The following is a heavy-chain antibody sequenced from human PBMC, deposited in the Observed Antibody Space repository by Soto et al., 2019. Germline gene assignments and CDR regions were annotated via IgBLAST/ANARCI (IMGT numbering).Heavy chain of an antibody. J-gene: IGHJ6*02. CDR3: ARDSPDDYGMDV. Sequence: QVQLVESGGGVVQHGRSLRLSCAASGFTFSSYALHWVRQAPGKGLEWVAVISYDGSNKYYADSVKGRFTISRDNSKNTLYLQMNSLRAEDTAVYYCARDSPDDYGMDVWGQGTTVTVSS. CDR2: ISYDGSNK. CDR1: GFTFSSYA. V-gene: IGHV3-30-3*01.